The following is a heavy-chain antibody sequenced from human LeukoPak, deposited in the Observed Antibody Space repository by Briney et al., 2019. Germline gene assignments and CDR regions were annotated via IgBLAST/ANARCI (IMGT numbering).Heavy chain of an antibody. D-gene: IGHD1-14*01. Sequence: SETLSLTCAVYGGSFSGCYWTWIRQPPGKGLEWIGEINHSGSTNYNPSLKSRVTISVDTSKNQFSLKLSSVTAADTAVYYCARGEPNDYWGQGTLVAVPS. V-gene: IGHV4-34*01. CDR2: INHSGST. CDR3: ARGEPNDY. J-gene: IGHJ4*02. CDR1: GGSFSGCY.